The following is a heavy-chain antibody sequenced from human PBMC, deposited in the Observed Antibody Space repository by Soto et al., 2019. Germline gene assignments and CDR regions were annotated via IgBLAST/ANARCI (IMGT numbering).Heavy chain of an antibody. Sequence: ELQLVESGGGFVEPGGSLRLSCAASGFTFSNAWMNWVRQAPGKGLEWIGHIKSKVAGGATDYVAPVKGRFSISRDDSKNTVYLQMNSLKTEDTAVYYCATDLPTAGAGELDYWGQGTLVTVSS. J-gene: IGHJ4*02. CDR2: IKSKVAGGAT. D-gene: IGHD6-19*01. CDR1: GFTFSNAW. CDR3: ATDLPTAGAGELDY. V-gene: IGHV3-15*01.